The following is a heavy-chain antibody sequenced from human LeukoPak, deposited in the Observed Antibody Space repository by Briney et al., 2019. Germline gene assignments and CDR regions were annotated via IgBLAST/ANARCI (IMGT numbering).Heavy chain of an antibody. Sequence: GGSLRLSCAASGFTFSSYEMNWVRQAPGKGLEWVSYISSSGSTIYYADSVKGRFTISRDNSKNTLYLQMNSLRAEDTAVYYCARYDSSALIRGYYWGQGTLVTVSS. D-gene: IGHD6-19*01. CDR3: ARYDSSALIRGYY. CDR1: GFTFSSYE. CDR2: ISSSGSTI. V-gene: IGHV3-48*03. J-gene: IGHJ4*02.